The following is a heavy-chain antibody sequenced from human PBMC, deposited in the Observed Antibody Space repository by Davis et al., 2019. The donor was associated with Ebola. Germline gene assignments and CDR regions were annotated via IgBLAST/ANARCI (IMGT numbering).Heavy chain of an antibody. CDR1: GFTFSSYA. Sequence: GESLKISCAASGFTFSSYAMHWVRQAPGKGLEWVAVISYDGSNKYYADSVKGRFTISRDNSKNTLYLQMNSLRAEDTAVYYCARVGVMLAYCGGDCFYGMDVWGQGTTVTVSS. CDR2: ISYDGSNK. J-gene: IGHJ6*02. V-gene: IGHV3-30-3*01. D-gene: IGHD2-21*02. CDR3: ARVGVMLAYCGGDCFYGMDV.